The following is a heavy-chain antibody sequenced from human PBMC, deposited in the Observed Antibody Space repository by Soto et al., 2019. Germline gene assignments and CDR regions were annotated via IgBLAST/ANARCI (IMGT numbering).Heavy chain of an antibody. CDR3: ARSPPVTTHVFDY. V-gene: IGHV4-39*07. J-gene: IGHJ4*02. CDR1: GGSISGSSYF. D-gene: IGHD4-17*01. Sequence: SETLSLTCTVSGGSISGSSYFWGWIRQPPGKGLEWIGSIYFSGSASYNPSLKSRVTISVDTSKNQFSLKLSSVTAADTAVYYCARSPPVTTHVFDYWGQGTLVTVSS. CDR2: IYFSGSA.